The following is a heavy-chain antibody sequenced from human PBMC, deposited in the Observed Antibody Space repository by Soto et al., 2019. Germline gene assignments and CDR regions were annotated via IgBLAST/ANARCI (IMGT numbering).Heavy chain of an antibody. CDR3: AKGSGVTTGRDYYGMDV. V-gene: IGHV1-69*13. CDR2: IIPIFGTA. J-gene: IGHJ6*02. D-gene: IGHD2-8*01. CDR1: GGTFSSYA. Sequence: SVKVSCKASGGTFSSYAISWVRQAPGQGLEWMGGIIPIFGTANYAQKFQGRVTITADESTSTAYMELSSLRSEDTAVYYCAKGSGVTTGRDYYGMDVWGQGTTVTVSS.